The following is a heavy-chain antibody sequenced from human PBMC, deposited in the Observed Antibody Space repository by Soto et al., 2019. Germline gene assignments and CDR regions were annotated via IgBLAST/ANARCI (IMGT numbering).Heavy chain of an antibody. V-gene: IGHV4-39*01. CDR3: ARLGSSGWYQGSYFDY. Sequence: QLQLQESGPGLVKPSETLSLTCIVSGGSITRNNHYWGWIRQSPGKGLEWIGSILYSGSTNYNPSLKRRVTLSVETSKNQFSLKMSSVTAADTALYYCARLGSSGWYQGSYFDYWGQGTRVTVSS. J-gene: IGHJ4*02. CDR1: GGSITRNNHY. CDR2: ILYSGST. D-gene: IGHD6-19*01.